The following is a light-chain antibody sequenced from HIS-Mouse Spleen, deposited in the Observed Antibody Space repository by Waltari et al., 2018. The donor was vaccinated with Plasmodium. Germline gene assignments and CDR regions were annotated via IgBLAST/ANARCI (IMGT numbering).Light chain of an antibody. CDR1: QGIRND. CDR3: LQDYNYPYT. V-gene: IGKV1-6*01. CDR2: AAS. J-gene: IGKJ4*01. Sequence: ASQMTPSPSSLAASVRDRVTITCRESQGIRNDLGWYQQKPGKATKLLISAASSLQSGIPSRFSGSGSGTDFTLTISSLQPEDFATYYCLQDYNYPYTFGGGTKVEIK.